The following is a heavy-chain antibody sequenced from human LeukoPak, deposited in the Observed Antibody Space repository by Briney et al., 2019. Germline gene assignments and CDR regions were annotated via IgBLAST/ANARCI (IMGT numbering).Heavy chain of an antibody. CDR3: AASFGGYVLDY. V-gene: IGHV4-59*01. D-gene: IGHD5-12*01. CDR1: GGSIGSYH. Sequence: PSETLSLTCTVSGGSIGSYHWNWIRQPPGKGLEWIGIAFYSGGTNYNPSLKSRVAISGDTSKNQFAPKLSSVTAADTAVYYCAASFGGYVLDYWGQGALVIVSS. J-gene: IGHJ4*02. CDR2: AFYSGGT.